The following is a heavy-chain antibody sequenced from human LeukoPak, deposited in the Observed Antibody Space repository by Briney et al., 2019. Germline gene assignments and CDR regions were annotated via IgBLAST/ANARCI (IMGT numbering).Heavy chain of an antibody. J-gene: IGHJ4*02. V-gene: IGHV3-48*04. CDR1: GFPFSIYN. CDR3: ARDQSGRYFDWLLPDY. D-gene: IGHD3-9*01. CDR2: ITSTSNTV. Sequence: GGSLRLSCSVSGFPFSIYNMNWVRQAPGKGLEWVSYITSTSNTVYYADSVRGRFTISRDNANNSLYLQMNSLRAEDTAVYYCARDQSGRYFDWLLPDYWGQGTLVTVSS.